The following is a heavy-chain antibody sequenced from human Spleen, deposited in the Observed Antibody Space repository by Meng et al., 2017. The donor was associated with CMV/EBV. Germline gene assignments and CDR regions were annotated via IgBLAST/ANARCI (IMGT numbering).Heavy chain of an antibody. CDR1: GFTFSSCA. Sequence: GGSLRLSCAASGFTFSSCAMSWVRQAPGKGLEWVSVIYSGGSSTYYADSVKGRFTISRDNSKNTLYLQMNSLRAEDTAVYYCAKGKYDFSAFHIWGQGTMVTVSS. V-gene: IGHV3-23*03. J-gene: IGHJ3*02. CDR3: AKGKYDFSAFHI. D-gene: IGHD3-3*01. CDR2: IYSGGSST.